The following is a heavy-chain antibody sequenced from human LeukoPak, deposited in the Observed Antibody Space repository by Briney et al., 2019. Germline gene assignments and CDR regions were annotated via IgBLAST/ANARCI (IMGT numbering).Heavy chain of an antibody. D-gene: IGHD4-17*01. Sequence: ASVKVSCKASGYTFTGYYMHWVRQAPGQGLEWMGRINPNSGGTNYAQKFQGRVTMTRDTSISTAYMELSRLRSDDTAVYYCARSYGDYGSYYYCMDVWGKGTTVTVSS. CDR1: GYTFTGYY. CDR3: ARSYGDYGSYYYCMDV. CDR2: INPNSGGT. J-gene: IGHJ6*03. V-gene: IGHV1-2*06.